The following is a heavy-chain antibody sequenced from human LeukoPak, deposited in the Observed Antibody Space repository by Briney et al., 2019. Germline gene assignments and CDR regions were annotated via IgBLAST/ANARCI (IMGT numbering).Heavy chain of an antibody. Sequence: GESLKISCKGSGYSFTSYWIGWVRQMPGKGLEWTGIIYPGDSDTRYSPSFQGQVTISADKSISTAYLQWSSLKASDTAMYYCARSQVQYYYDSSGYYYFDYWGQGTLVTVSS. J-gene: IGHJ4*02. D-gene: IGHD3-22*01. V-gene: IGHV5-51*01. CDR1: GYSFTSYW. CDR2: IYPGDSDT. CDR3: ARSQVQYYYDSSGYYYFDY.